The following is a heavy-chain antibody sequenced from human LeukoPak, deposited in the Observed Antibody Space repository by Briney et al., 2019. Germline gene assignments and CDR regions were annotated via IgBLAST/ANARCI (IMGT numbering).Heavy chain of an antibody. V-gene: IGHV4-31*03. D-gene: IGHD3-22*01. CDR3: ASQDYYDSSGYYGAFDI. CDR1: GGSVSNGRHY. J-gene: IGHJ3*02. CDR2: IYYSGST. Sequence: PSETLSLTCTVSGGSVSNGRHYWSWIRQHPGKGLEWIGYIYYSGSTYYNPSLKSRVTISVDTSKNQFSLKLSSVTAADTAVYYCASQDYYDSSGYYGAFDIWGQGTMVTVPS.